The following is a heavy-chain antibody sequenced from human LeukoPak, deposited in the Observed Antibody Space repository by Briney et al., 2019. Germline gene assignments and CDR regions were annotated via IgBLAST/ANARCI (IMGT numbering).Heavy chain of an antibody. CDR1: GGSISSSSYY. Sequence: SETLSLTCTVSGGSISSSSYYWGWIRQPPGKGLEWIGSIYYSGSTYYNPSLKSRVTISVDTSKNQFSLKLSSVTAADTAVYYCARGYGGYDSDWGQGTLVTVSS. CDR2: IYYSGST. J-gene: IGHJ4*02. V-gene: IGHV4-39*01. CDR3: ARGYGGYDSD. D-gene: IGHD5-12*01.